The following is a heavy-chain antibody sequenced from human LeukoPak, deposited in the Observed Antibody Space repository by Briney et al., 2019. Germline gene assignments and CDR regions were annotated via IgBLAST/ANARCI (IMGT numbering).Heavy chain of an antibody. V-gene: IGHV1-69*13. D-gene: IGHD1-26*01. J-gene: IGHJ4*02. CDR2: IIPIFGTA. CDR3: ARAGGSYSLYDY. Sequence: SVKVSCKASGYTFTGYYMHWVRQAPGQGLEWMGGIIPIFGTANYAQKFQGRVTITADESTSTAYMELSSLRSEDTAVYYCARAGGSYSLYDYWGQGTLVTVSS. CDR1: GYTFTGYY.